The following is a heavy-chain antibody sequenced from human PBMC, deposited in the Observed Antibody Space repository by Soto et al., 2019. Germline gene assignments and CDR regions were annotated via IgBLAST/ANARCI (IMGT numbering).Heavy chain of an antibody. CDR3: ARGDCSSTSCYGTNWFDP. D-gene: IGHD2-2*01. CDR2: INHSGST. V-gene: IGHV4-34*01. Sequence: SETLSLTCAVYGGSFSGYYWSWIRQPPGKGLEWIGEINHSGSTNYNPSLKSRVTISVDTSKNQFSLKLRSVTAADTAVYYCARGDCSSTSCYGTNWFDPWGQGTLVTVSS. CDR1: GGSFSGYY. J-gene: IGHJ5*02.